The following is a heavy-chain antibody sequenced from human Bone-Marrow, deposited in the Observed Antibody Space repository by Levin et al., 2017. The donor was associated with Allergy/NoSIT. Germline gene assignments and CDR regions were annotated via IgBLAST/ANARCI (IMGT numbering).Heavy chain of an antibody. V-gene: IGHV3-30*18. CDR3: AKDDSSGSSYYFHGIDV. CDR1: GFTFSSYG. D-gene: IGHD3-22*01. Sequence: GGSLRLSCAASGFTFSSYGMHWVRQAPGKGLEWLAVISYDGSNKYHADSVKGRFTISRDNSENTLYLQMTSLRGGDTAVYYCAKDDSSGSSYYFHGIDVWGQGTTVTVSS. J-gene: IGHJ6*02. CDR2: ISYDGSNK.